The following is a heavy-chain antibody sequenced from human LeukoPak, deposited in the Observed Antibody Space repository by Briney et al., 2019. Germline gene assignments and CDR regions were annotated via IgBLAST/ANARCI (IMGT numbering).Heavy chain of an antibody. CDR1: GGSISSGGYS. J-gene: IGHJ4*02. CDR3: ASRLQGLRYFDY. Sequence: SETLSLTCAVSGGSISSGGYSWSWIRQPPGKGLDWIGYIYHSGSTYYNPSLKSRVTISVDRSKNQFSLKLSSVTAADTAVYYCASRLQGLRYFDYWGQGTLVTVSS. CDR2: IYHSGST. V-gene: IGHV4-30-2*01. D-gene: IGHD3-16*01.